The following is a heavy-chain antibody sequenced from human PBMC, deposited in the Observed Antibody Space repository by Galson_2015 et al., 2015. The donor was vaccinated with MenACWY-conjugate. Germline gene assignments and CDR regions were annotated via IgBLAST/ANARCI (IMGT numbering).Heavy chain of an antibody. J-gene: IGHJ3*02. Sequence: PALVKPTQPLTLTCTFSGFSLSTSGMCVSWIRQPPGKALEWLALIDWDDDKYYSTSLKTRITISKDTSKNLVVLTMTNMDPVDTATYYCARIPHYYDSSGYYYNDAFDIWGQGTMVTVSS. CDR1: GFSLSTSGMC. D-gene: IGHD3-22*01. CDR3: ARIPHYYDSSGYYYNDAFDI. CDR2: IDWDDDK. V-gene: IGHV2-70*01.